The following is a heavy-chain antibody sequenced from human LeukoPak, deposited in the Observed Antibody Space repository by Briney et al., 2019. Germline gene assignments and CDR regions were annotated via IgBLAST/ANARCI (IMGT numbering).Heavy chain of an antibody. CDR2: IWYDGSKK. D-gene: IGHD6-19*01. Sequence: PERSLRLSCAASGFTFSSYGMHWARQAPGTGLEWVSVIWYDGSKKYYADSVKGRFTTSRDNSKNTVYLHMNSLRVEDTAVYYCARDPRGIAVAGTGDYWGQGTLVTVSS. CDR1: GFTFSSYG. CDR3: ARDPRGIAVAGTGDY. J-gene: IGHJ4*02. V-gene: IGHV3-33*01.